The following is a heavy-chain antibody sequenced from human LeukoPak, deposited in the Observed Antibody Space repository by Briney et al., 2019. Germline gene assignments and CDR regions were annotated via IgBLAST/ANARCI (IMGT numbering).Heavy chain of an antibody. CDR2: IYPGDSDT. V-gene: IGHV5-51*01. CDR3: ARSRYGGNSGGGTEFDY. J-gene: IGHJ4*02. D-gene: IGHD4-23*01. CDR1: GYSFTSYW. Sequence: GESLKISCKGSGYSFTSYWIGWVRQMPGKGLEWMGIIYPGDSDTRYSPSSQGQVTISADKSISTAYLQWSSLKASDTAMYYCARSRYGGNSGGGTEFDYRGQGTLVTVSS.